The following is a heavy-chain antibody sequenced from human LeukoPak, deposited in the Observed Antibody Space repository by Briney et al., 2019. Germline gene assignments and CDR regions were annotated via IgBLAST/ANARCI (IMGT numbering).Heavy chain of an antibody. CDR1: GFTFRSYP. J-gene: IGHJ5*02. D-gene: IGHD3-10*01. V-gene: IGHV3-30*04. CDR3: ASLYDSGPNWFDP. Sequence: GGSLRLSCAASGFTFRSYPMHWVRQAPGKGLEWVAVISYDGGNEHYTDSVKGRFTISRDNAKNSLYLQMNSLRAEDTAVYYCASLYDSGPNWFDPWGQGTLVTVSS. CDR2: ISYDGGNE.